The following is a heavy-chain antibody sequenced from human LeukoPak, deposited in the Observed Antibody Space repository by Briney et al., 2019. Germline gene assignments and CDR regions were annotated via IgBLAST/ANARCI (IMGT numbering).Heavy chain of an antibody. J-gene: IGHJ5*02. D-gene: IGHD6-19*01. CDR1: GFTFTTYS. CDR2: ISSSSSTI. CDR3: ARRRASLRYSSGWYRGYWFDP. Sequence: GGSLRLSCAASGFTFTTYSMNWVRQAPGKGLEWVSYISSSSSTIYYADSVKGRFTISRDNAKNSLYLQMNSLRAEDTAVYYCARRRASLRYSSGWYRGYWFDPWGQGTLVTVSS. V-gene: IGHV3-48*01.